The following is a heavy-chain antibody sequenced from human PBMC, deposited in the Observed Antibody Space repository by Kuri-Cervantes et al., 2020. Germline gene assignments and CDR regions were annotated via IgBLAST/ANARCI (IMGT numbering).Heavy chain of an antibody. J-gene: IGHJ4*02. CDR2: INTDGSVT. D-gene: IGHD2/OR15-2a*01. CDR3: VRGTTDWPGVDF. V-gene: IGHV3-74*01. CDR1: GFSFSNFW. Sequence: GESMKISCAVSGFSFSNFWLHWVRQAPGKGLVWVSRINTDGSVTNYADSVKGRFTISRDNAKNTLYLELNSLRVEDTAVYYCVRGTTDWPGVDFWGQGTLVTVSS.